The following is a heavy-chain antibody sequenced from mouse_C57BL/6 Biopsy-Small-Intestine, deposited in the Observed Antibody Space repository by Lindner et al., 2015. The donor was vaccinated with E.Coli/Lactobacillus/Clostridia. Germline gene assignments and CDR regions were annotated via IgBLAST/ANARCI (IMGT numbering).Heavy chain of an antibody. V-gene: IGHV3-1*01. CDR1: GYSITSGYD. CDR3: ARGDAMDY. Sequence: VQLQESGPGMVKPYSVTSLTCTVTGYSITSGYDWHWIRHFPGNKLEWMGYISYSGSTNYNPSLKSRISITHDTSKNHFFLKLNSVTTEDTATYYCARGDAMDYWGQGTSVTVSS. CDR2: ISYSGST. J-gene: IGHJ4*01.